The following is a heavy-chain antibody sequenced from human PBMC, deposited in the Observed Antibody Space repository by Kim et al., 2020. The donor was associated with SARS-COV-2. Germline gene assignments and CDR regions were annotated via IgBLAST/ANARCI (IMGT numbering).Heavy chain of an antibody. CDR3: ARYTRAPDP. J-gene: IGHJ5*02. V-gene: IGHV3-11*06. D-gene: IGHD6-6*01. CDR2: DL. Sequence: DLNYADSVKVRFTISRDNAKNSLYLQMNSLRVEDTAVYYCARYTRAPDPWGQGTLVTVSS.